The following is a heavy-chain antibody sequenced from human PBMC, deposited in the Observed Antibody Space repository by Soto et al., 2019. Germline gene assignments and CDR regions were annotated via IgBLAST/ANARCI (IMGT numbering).Heavy chain of an antibody. D-gene: IGHD3-16*01. CDR3: AKRGGDYDSRYHYYMDV. Sequence: EVQVLESGGGLVQPGGSLRLSCAASGFTFSSYAMNWVRQSPGKGLEWVGSIRGSGSSAYYPDSVEGRFTISRDNSKNPLDLQMNSLRAEDTAVYYCAKRGGDYDSRYHYYMDVWGKGTTVTVSS. V-gene: IGHV3-23*01. J-gene: IGHJ6*03. CDR1: GFTFSSYA. CDR2: IRGSGSSA.